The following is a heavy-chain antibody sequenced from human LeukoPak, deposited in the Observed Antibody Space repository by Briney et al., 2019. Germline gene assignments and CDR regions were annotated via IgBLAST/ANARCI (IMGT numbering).Heavy chain of an antibody. CDR1: GFSLSTSGMR. D-gene: IGHD5-18*01. J-gene: IGHJ4*02. CDR2: IDWDDDK. V-gene: IGHV2-70*04. CDR3: ARSSRGYSYGYPLGFGY. Sequence: VSGPALVKPTQTLTLTCTFSGFSLSTSGMRVSWIRQPPGKALEWLARIDWDDDKFYSTSLKTRLTISKDTSKNQVVLTMTNMDPVDTATYYCARSSRGYSYGYPLGFGYWGQGTLVTVSS.